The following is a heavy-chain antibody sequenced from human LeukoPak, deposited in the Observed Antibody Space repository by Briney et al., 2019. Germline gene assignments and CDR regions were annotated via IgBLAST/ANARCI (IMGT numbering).Heavy chain of an antibody. CDR2: IYYSGST. V-gene: IGHV4-39*01. Sequence: SETLSLTCTVSGGSISSYYWGWIRQPPGKGLEWIGSIYYSGSTYYNPSLKSRVTISVDTSTNQFSLKLSSVTAADTAVYYCARQGHYCSSTRCYGSWFDPWGQGTLVTVSS. CDR1: GGSISSYY. CDR3: ARQGHYCSSTRCYGSWFDP. J-gene: IGHJ5*02. D-gene: IGHD2-2*01.